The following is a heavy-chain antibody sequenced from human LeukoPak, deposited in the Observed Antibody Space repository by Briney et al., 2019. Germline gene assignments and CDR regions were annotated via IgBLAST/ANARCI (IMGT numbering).Heavy chain of an antibody. J-gene: IGHJ4*02. D-gene: IGHD4-17*01. V-gene: IGHV3-53*01. CDR1: GFTFSSYW. CDR3: ARVGGDRVAY. CDR2: MYNNGNT. Sequence: QPGGSLRLSCAASGFTFSSYWMHWVRQAPGKGLVWVSVMYNNGNTHYADSVKGRFTISRDNAKNTLYLQMNSLRPEDTAVYYCARVGGDRVAYWGQGTLVTVSS.